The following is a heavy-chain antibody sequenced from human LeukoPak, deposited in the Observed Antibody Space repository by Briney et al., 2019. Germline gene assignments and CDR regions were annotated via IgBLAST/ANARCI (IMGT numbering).Heavy chain of an antibody. V-gene: IGHV3-53*05. D-gene: IGHD3-22*01. CDR3: ARDYYDSSGSFGPFDY. CDR2: IYSGGST. J-gene: IGHJ4*02. Sequence: PGGSLRLSCAASGFTVSSNYMSWVRQAPGKGLEWVSVIYSGGSTYYADSVKGRFTISRDNSKNTLYLQMNSLRAEDTAVYYCARDYYDSSGSFGPFDYWGQGTLVTVSS. CDR1: GFTVSSNY.